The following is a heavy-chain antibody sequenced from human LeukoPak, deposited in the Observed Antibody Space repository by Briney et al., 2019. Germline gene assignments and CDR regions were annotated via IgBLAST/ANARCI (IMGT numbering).Heavy chain of an antibody. D-gene: IGHD3-22*01. CDR3: AREVVVVISRAIDY. V-gene: IGHV3-48*04. Sequence: GGSLRLSCAASGFTFSSYSMNWVRQAPGKGLEWVSYISSSSSTIYYADSVKGRFTISRDNAKNSLYLQMNSLRAEDTAVYYCAREVVVVISRAIDYWGQGTLVTVSS. CDR1: GFTFSSYS. CDR2: ISSSSSTI. J-gene: IGHJ4*02.